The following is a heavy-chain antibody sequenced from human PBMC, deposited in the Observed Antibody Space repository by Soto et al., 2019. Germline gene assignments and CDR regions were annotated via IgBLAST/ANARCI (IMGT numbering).Heavy chain of an antibody. CDR3: ARSSVRGWSY. J-gene: IGHJ4*02. Sequence: PSETLSLTCAVYGGSFSGYYWTWIRQPPGKGLEWIGEITHSGSTNYNPSLKSRVTISVDTSKNQFSLNLNSVTAADTAVYYCARSSVRGWSYWGQGTLLTVSS. D-gene: IGHD3-10*02. V-gene: IGHV4-34*01. CDR2: ITHSGST. CDR1: GGSFSGYY.